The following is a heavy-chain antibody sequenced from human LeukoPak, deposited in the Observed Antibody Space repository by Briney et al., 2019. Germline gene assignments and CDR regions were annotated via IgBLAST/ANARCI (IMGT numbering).Heavy chain of an antibody. J-gene: IGHJ4*02. V-gene: IGHV1-2*02. Sequence: ASVKVSCKASGYTFPSYDINWVRQAPGQGLEWMGWINPNSGGTNYAQKFQGRVTMTRDTSISTAYMELSRLRSDDTAVYYCARDPEQWLASEYYFDYWGQGTLVTVSS. CDR2: INPNSGGT. CDR3: ARDPEQWLASEYYFDY. D-gene: IGHD6-19*01. CDR1: GYTFPSYD.